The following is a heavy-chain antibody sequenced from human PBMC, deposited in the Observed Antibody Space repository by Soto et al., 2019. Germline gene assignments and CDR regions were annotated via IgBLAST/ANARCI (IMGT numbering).Heavy chain of an antibody. CDR1: GITFTSNW. V-gene: IGHV3-74*01. CDR3: GTVFEH. Sequence: EVKLVESGGGSVQLGGSLRLSCVASGITFTSNWMHWVRQVPGKGLVWVARVDSDGRGTSYADFVKGRFTISRDNAKNTLYLQMNSLRVEDTAMYYCGTVFEHWGQGIPVTVSS. J-gene: IGHJ4*02. CDR2: VDSDGRGT.